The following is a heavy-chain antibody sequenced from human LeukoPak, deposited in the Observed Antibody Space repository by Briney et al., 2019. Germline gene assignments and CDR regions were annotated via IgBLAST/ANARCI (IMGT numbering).Heavy chain of an antibody. CDR2: INPSGGST. V-gene: IGHV1-46*01. Sequence: ASVKVSCKASGYTFTSYYMHWVRQAPGQGLEWMGIINPSGGSTSYAQKFQGRVTMTRDTSTSTVYMELSSLRSEDTAVYYCARSASSSSWYKEVLDYWGQGTLVTVSS. CDR3: ARSASSSSWYKEVLDY. J-gene: IGHJ4*02. CDR1: GYTFTSYY. D-gene: IGHD6-13*01.